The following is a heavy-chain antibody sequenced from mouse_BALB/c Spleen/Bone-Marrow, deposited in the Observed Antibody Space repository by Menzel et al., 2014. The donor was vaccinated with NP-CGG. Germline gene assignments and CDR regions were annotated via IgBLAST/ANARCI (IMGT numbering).Heavy chain of an antibody. CDR3: ARHPYYDPTAVSFAY. CDR1: GFTFNSYG. D-gene: IGHD2-4*01. CDR2: ISGGGSYT. V-gene: IGHV5-9-2*01. J-gene: IGHJ3*01. Sequence: EVMLVESGGGLVKSGGSLKLSCAASGFTFNSYGMSWVRQTPEKRLEWVATISGGGSYTFYPDSVKGRFTISRDNAKNNLYLQLSSLRSEDTALYYCARHPYYDPTAVSFAYLGQGTLVTVSA.